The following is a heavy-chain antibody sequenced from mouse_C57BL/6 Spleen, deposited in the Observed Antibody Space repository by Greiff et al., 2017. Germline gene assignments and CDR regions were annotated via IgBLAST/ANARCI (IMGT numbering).Heavy chain of an antibody. CDR1: GYSITSGYY. V-gene: IGHV3-6*01. D-gene: IGHD1-1*01. CDR2: ISYDGSN. J-gene: IGHJ4*01. CDR3: ARENYGSEAMDY. Sequence: ESGPGLVKPSQSLSLTCSVTGYSITSGYYWNWIRQFPGNKLEWMGYISYDGSNNYNPSLKNRISITRDTSKNQFFLKLNSVTTEDTATYYGARENYGSEAMDYWGQGTSVTVSS.